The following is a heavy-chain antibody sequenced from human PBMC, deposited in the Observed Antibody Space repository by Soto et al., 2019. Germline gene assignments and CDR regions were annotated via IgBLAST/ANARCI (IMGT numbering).Heavy chain of an antibody. V-gene: IGHV4-30-2*01. J-gene: IGHJ5*02. CDR2: IFHGGST. CDR1: GAPIPWGDYS. CDR3: ARGRVVVPAAVMFNCLDP. D-gene: IGHD2-2*01. Sequence: LSLTCAISGAPIPWGDYSWNWIRQPPWKGLEWIGYIFHGGSTYYNPSLRSRVTISVDRSRTQFSLKVSSVTAADTAVYYCARGRVVVPAAVMFNCLDPWGQGALVTVSS.